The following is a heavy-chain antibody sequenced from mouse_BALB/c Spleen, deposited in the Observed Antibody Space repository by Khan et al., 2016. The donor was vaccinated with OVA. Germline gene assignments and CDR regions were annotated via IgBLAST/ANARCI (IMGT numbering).Heavy chain of an antibody. CDR2: IRNKANGYTT. CDR3: ARNYGSAWFAY. V-gene: IGHV7-3*02. Sequence: EVELVESGGGLVQPGGSLRLSCATSGFTFTDYYMSWVRQPPGKALEWLGFIRNKANGYTTEHSASVKGRFTISRDNSQSILYLQMNTLRAEDSATYYCARNYGSAWFAYWGQGTLVTVSA. CDR1: GFTFTDYY. D-gene: IGHD1-2*01. J-gene: IGHJ3*01.